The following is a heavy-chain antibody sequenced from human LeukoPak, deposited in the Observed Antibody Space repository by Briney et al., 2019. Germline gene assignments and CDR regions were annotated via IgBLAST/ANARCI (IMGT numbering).Heavy chain of an antibody. D-gene: IGHD3-16*02. CDR1: GFTFSSYG. V-gene: IGHV3-23*01. CDR3: AKGGPSRPYDYVWGSYRHNPFDP. Sequence: PGGSLRLSCAASGFTFSSYGMSWVRQAPGKGLEWVSGISGSGSGTYYADSVKGRFTISRDNSKNTLYLQMNSLRAEDTAVYYCAKGGPSRPYDYVWGSYRHNPFDPWGQGTLVTVSS. J-gene: IGHJ5*02. CDR2: ISGSGSGT.